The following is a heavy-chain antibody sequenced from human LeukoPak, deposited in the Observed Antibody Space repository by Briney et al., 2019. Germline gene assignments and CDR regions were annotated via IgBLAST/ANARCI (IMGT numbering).Heavy chain of an antibody. CDR2: INSDGSST. CDR3: AREDDGSWYGRLFDY. Sequence: GGSLRLSCAASGFTFSIYWMHWVRQAPGKGLVGVSRINSDGSSTSYADSVKGRFTISRDNAKNTLYLQMNSLRAEDTAVYYCAREDDGSWYGRLFDYWGQGTLVTVSS. V-gene: IGHV3-74*01. J-gene: IGHJ4*02. CDR1: GFTFSIYW. D-gene: IGHD6-13*01.